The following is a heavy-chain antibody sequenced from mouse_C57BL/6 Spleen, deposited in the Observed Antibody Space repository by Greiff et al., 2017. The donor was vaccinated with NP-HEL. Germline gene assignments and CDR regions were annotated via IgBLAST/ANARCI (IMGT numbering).Heavy chain of an antibody. D-gene: IGHD2-4*01. Sequence: QVQLQQPGTELVKPGASVKLSCKASGYTFTNYWMHWVKQRPGQGLEWIGNINPSNGGTNYNEKFRSKATLTVDKSSSTAYMQLSSLTSEDSAVYYCARSGLRQAGDYWGQGTTLSVSS. V-gene: IGHV1-53*01. CDR1: GYTFTNYW. J-gene: IGHJ2*01. CDR3: ARSGLRQAGDY. CDR2: INPSNGGT.